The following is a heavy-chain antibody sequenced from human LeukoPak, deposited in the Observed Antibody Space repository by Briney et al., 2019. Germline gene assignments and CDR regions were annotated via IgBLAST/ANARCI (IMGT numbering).Heavy chain of an antibody. CDR2: INHSGST. CDR3: ARGPRVWGSYRADAFDI. CDR1: GGSFSGYY. J-gene: IGHJ3*02. V-gene: IGHV4-34*01. Sequence: TPSEILSLTCAVYGGSFSGYYWSWIRQPPGKGLEWIGEINHSGSTNYNPSLKSRVTISVDTSKNQFSLKLSSVAAADTAVYYCARGPRVWGSYRADAFDIWGQGTMVTVSS. D-gene: IGHD3-16*02.